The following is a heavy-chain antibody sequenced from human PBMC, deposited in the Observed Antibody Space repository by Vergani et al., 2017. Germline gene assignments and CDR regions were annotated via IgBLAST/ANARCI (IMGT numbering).Heavy chain of an antibody. V-gene: IGHV1-3*01. CDR2: INAGNGNT. CDR1: GYTFTSYA. Sequence: QVQLVQSGAEVKKPGASVKVSCKASGYTFTSYAMHWVRQAPGQRLEWMGWINAGNGNTKYSQKFQGRVTITRDTSARTAFMELTSLRSEDTAVYYCARGRLYDCVCRSYRHRCGYYSDYWGQGTLVTVSS. J-gene: IGHJ4*02. CDR3: ARGRLYDCVCRSYRHRCGYYSDY. D-gene: IGHD3-16*02.